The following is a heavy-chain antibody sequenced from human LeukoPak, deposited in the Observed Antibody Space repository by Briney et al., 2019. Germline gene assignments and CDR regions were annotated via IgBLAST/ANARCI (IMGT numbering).Heavy chain of an antibody. D-gene: IGHD6-19*01. CDR2: IYYSGST. CDR1: GGSISGSSYY. CDR3: ARLGGWYRRGLDY. Sequence: SETLSLTCTVSGGSISGSSYYWGWIRQPPGKGLEWIGSIYYSGSTYYNPSLKSRVTISVDTSKNQFSLKLSSVTAADTAVYYCARLGGWYRRGLDYWGQGTLVTVSS. J-gene: IGHJ4*02. V-gene: IGHV4-39*07.